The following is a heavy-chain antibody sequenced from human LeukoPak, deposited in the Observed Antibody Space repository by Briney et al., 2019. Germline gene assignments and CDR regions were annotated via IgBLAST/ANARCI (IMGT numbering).Heavy chain of an antibody. CDR1: GGSISSYY. D-gene: IGHD3-10*01. Sequence: SETLSLTCTVSGGSISSYYWSWIRQPPGKGLEWIGYIYYSGSTNYNPSLKSRVTISVDTSKNQFSLKLSSVTAADTAVYYCARHEDYYGSSHFDYWGQGTLVTVSS. CDR2: IYYSGST. CDR3: ARHEDYYGSSHFDY. J-gene: IGHJ4*02. V-gene: IGHV4-59*08.